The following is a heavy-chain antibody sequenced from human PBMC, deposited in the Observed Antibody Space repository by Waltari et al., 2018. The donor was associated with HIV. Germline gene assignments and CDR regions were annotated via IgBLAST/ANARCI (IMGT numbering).Heavy chain of an antibody. CDR2: ICENGDYI. J-gene: IGHJ4*02. CDR3: ARDPLGFCSGGSCHWDY. CDR1: GFTFNHYP. D-gene: IGHD2-15*01. Sequence: EVQLVQSGGGLVKPGGSLTLSCAASGFTFNHYPMHWVRQAPGKGLEWVSSICENGDYIYYADSMRGRFTISRDDVGKSLFLHMYSLRVDDSAVYYCARDPLGFCSGGSCHWDYWGQGSLVTVSS. V-gene: IGHV3-21*01.